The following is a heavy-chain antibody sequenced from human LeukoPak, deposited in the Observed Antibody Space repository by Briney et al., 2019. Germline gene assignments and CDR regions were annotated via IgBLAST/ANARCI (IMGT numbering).Heavy chain of an antibody. J-gene: IGHJ4*02. D-gene: IGHD3-22*01. Sequence: PAETLSLTCTVSGGSISSYYSTWIRHPPGKGLEWIGYLYYSGSTNYNPSLKSRVTISVDTSKNQFALKLSSVPAADTAGYYYARKGRDSSDYYDYWGQGTLVSVS. CDR1: GGSISSYY. CDR3: ARKGRDSSDYYDY. CDR2: LYYSGST. V-gene: IGHV4-59*01.